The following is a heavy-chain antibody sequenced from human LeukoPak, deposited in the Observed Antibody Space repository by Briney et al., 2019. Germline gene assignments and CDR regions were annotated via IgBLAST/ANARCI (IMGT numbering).Heavy chain of an antibody. Sequence: GGSLRLSCAASGFTFSSYEMNWVRHAPGKGLEWVSYISSSGSTTYYADSVKGRFTISRDNAKNSLYLQMNSLRAEDTAVYYCARVAVVAFDIWGQGTMVTVSS. D-gene: IGHD2-21*01. CDR2: ISSSGSTT. J-gene: IGHJ3*02. CDR1: GFTFSSYE. V-gene: IGHV3-48*03. CDR3: ARVAVVAFDI.